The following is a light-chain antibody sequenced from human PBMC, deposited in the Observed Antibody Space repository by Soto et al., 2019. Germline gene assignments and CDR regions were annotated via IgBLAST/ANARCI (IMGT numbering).Light chain of an antibody. CDR3: VQRTTWPWT. CDR1: QSVSSH. CDR2: DAS. Sequence: IVLTQSPGTLSLSPGERATLSCRASQSVSSHLACYQQKPGQAPRLLIYDASNRATGIPARFSGSGSGTDFTLTISSLEPEDFAVYHCVQRTTWPWTCGQGSKVEIK. J-gene: IGKJ1*01. V-gene: IGKV3-11*01.